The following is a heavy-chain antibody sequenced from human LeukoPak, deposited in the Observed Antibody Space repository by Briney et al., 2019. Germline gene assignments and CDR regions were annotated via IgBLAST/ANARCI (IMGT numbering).Heavy chain of an antibody. J-gene: IGHJ3*02. Sequence: PGGSLRLSCAASGFTLSSYDMHWVRQATGKGLEWVSAIGTAGDPYYPGSVKGRFTISRENAKNSLYLQMISLRAGDTAVYYCARGLRYCSGGSCYNSDAFDIWGQGTMVTVSS. V-gene: IGHV3-13*05. CDR2: IGTAGDP. D-gene: IGHD2-15*01. CDR3: ARGLRYCSGGSCYNSDAFDI. CDR1: GFTLSSYD.